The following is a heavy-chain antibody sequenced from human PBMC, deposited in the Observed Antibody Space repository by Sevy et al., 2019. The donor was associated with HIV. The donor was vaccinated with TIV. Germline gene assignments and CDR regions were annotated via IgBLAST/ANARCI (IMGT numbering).Heavy chain of an antibody. Sequence: GGSLRLSCAASRFTFSDYYMSWIRQAPGKGLEWVSYISSGGTTMYYADSLKGRFTISRDNAKHSLYLQMNSLRAEDTSVYYCARVRYNYGSYYFDYWGQGTLVTVSS. V-gene: IGHV3-11*01. CDR3: ARVRYNYGSYYFDY. CDR2: ISSGGTTM. CDR1: RFTFSDYY. J-gene: IGHJ4*02. D-gene: IGHD1-1*01.